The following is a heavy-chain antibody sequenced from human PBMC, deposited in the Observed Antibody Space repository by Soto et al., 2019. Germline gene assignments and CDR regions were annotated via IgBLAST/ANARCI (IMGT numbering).Heavy chain of an antibody. J-gene: IGHJ5*02. V-gene: IGHV4-61*01. CDR2: IYYNGNT. D-gene: IGHD2-15*01. CDR1: GGSVSSGSYY. CDR3: ASALYCSGGSCSFDP. Sequence: PSETLSLTCTVSGGSVSSGSYYWSWIRQPPGKGLEWIGYIYYNGNTNYNPSLKSRVTISVDTSKSQFSLKLSSVTAADTAAYYCASALYCSGGSCSFDPWGQGTLVTVSS.